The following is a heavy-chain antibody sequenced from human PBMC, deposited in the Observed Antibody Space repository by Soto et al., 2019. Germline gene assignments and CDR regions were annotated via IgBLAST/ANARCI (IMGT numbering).Heavy chain of an antibody. CDR3: ARHDEMATIYGY. CDR1: GYSFTSYW. CDR2: IDPSDSYT. V-gene: IGHV5-10-1*01. J-gene: IGHJ4*02. D-gene: IGHD5-12*01. Sequence: AGESLKISCKGSGYSFTSYWISWVRQMPGKGLEWMGRIDPSDSYTNYSPSFQGHVTISADKSISTAYLQWSSLKASDTAMYYCARHDEMATIYGYWCQGTLVTVSS.